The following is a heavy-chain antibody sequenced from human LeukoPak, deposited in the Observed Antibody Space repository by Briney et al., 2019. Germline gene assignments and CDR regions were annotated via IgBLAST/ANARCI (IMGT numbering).Heavy chain of an antibody. CDR2: INPNSGGT. Sequence: GASVKVSCKDSGYTFTGYYVHWVRQAPGQGLEWMGWINPNSGGTNYAQKFQGRVTMTRDTSISTAYMELSRLRSDDTAVYYCARCDAAMVTWDYWGQGTLVTVSS. J-gene: IGHJ4*02. V-gene: IGHV1-2*02. D-gene: IGHD5-18*01. CDR3: ARCDAAMVTWDY. CDR1: GYTFTGYY.